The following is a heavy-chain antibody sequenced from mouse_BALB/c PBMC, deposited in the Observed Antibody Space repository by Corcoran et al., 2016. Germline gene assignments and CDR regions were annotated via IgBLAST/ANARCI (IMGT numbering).Heavy chain of an antibody. CDR3: ARGGNYYGSGWYFDV. J-gene: IGHJ1*01. CDR2: IYPYNGGT. D-gene: IGHD1-1*01. Sequence: EVQLQQSGPELGKPGASVKVSCKASGYTFTDYNMHWVKQSHGKSLEWIGYIYPYNGGTGYNQKFKSKATLTVDNSSSTAYMELRSLTSEDSAVYYCARGGNYYGSGWYFDVWGAGTTVTVSS. CDR1: GYTFTDYN. V-gene: IGHV1S29*02.